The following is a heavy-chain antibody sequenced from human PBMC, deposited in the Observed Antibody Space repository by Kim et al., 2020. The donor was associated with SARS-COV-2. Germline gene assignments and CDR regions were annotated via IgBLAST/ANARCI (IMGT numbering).Heavy chain of an antibody. CDR3: ARLLVVPAAISGQKNGMDV. V-gene: IGHV4-39*01. Sequence: SRVTISVDTSKNQFSLKLSSVTAADTAVYYCARLLVVPAAISGQKNGMDVWGQGTTVTVSS. D-gene: IGHD2-2*01. J-gene: IGHJ6*02.